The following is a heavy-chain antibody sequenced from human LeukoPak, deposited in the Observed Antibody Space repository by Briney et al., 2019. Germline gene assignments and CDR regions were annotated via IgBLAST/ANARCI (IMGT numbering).Heavy chain of an antibody. V-gene: IGHV1-2*02. D-gene: IGHD5-12*01. CDR3: AREGSSASGQDWYAFDI. J-gene: IGHJ3*02. CDR2: MYFNSGAT. CDR1: GFTFRDYY. Sequence: ASVKVPCKASGFTFRDYYVQWVRQVPGQGLEWVGWMYFNSGATRYAPKFQGRVTLTGDTSINTVYMELVSLGSDDTAMYYCAREGSSASGQDWYAFDIWGQETMVTVSS.